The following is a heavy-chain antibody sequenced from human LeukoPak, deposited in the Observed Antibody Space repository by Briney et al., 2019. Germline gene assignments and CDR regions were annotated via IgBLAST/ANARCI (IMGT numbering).Heavy chain of an antibody. J-gene: IGHJ4*02. CDR1: GFTFSSYS. V-gene: IGHV3-21*01. D-gene: IGHD4-23*01. CDR2: ISGSSDYI. CDR3: ARDDYGGNDYFDY. Sequence: PGGSLRLSCAASGFTFSSYSINWVRQAPGKGLEWVSSISGSSDYIYYAASVKGRFTISIDNAKNSLYLQMNSLRAEDTAVYYCARDDYGGNDYFDYWGQGTLVTVSS.